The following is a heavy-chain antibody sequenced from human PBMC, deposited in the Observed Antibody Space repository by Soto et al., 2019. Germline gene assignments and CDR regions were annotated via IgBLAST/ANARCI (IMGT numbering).Heavy chain of an antibody. J-gene: IGHJ4*02. CDR3: ARQWFGELSDEYSIDY. CDR2: IYYSGST. V-gene: IGHV4-59*08. Sequence: SETLSLTCTVSGGSISSYYWSWIRQPPGKGLEWIGYIYYSGSTKYNPSLKSRVTITVDISRNHFSLKLSSVTAADTAVYYCARQWFGELSDEYSIDYWGQGTLVTVSS. D-gene: IGHD3-10*01. CDR1: GGSISSYY.